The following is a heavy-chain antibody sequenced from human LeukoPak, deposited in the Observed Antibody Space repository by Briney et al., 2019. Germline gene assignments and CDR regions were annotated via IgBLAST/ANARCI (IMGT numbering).Heavy chain of an antibody. CDR1: GFTFSDYY. CDR3: ARDEGYYDYVWGSYRYSPPYGY. V-gene: IGHV3-11*04. J-gene: IGHJ4*02. D-gene: IGHD3-16*02. CDR2: ISSSGSTI. Sequence: PGGSLRLSCAASGFTFSDYYMSWIRQAPGKGREWVSYISSSGSTIYYVDSVKGRFTISRDNAKNSLYLQMNSLRAEDTAVYYCARDEGYYDYVWGSYRYSPPYGYWGQGTLVTVSS.